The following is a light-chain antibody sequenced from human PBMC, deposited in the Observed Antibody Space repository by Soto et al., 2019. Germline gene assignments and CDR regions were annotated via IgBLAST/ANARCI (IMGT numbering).Light chain of an antibody. CDR2: DDS. J-gene: IGLJ2*01. CDR3: QVWDTGNDHVV. CDR1: NIKSKS. Sequence: SYELTQPPSESVAPGQTARITCGGNNIKSKSVHWYQQRPGQAPVLVVHDDSDRPSGIPERFSGSNSENTATLIITRVEAVDEADYYCQVWDTGNDHVVFGGGTKVTVL. V-gene: IGLV3-21*02.